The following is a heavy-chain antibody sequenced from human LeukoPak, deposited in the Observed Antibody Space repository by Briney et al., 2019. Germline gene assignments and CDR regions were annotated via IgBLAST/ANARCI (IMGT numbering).Heavy chain of an antibody. Sequence: SETLSLTCAVYGGSFSGYYWSWIRQPPGKVLEWIGEINHSGSTNYNPSLKSRVTISVDTSKNQFSLKLSSVTAADTAVYYCAKERRAASGGWSNWGQGTLVTVSS. V-gene: IGHV4-34*01. D-gene: IGHD6-19*01. CDR2: INHSGST. CDR1: GGSFSGYY. CDR3: AKERRAASGGWSN. J-gene: IGHJ4*02.